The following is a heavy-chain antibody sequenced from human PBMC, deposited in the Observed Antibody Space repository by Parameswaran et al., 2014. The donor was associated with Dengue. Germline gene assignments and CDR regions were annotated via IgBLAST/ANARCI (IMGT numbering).Heavy chain of an antibody. J-gene: IGHJ5*02. V-gene: IGHV1-18*01. Sequence: WVRQAPGLGLEWMGWISAYNGNTNYAQKLQGRVTMTTDTSTSTAYMELRSLRSDDTAVYYCAMVVAASYVYWFDPWGQGTLVTVSS. CDR3: AMVVAASYVYWFDP. CDR2: ISAYNGNT. D-gene: IGHD2-15*01.